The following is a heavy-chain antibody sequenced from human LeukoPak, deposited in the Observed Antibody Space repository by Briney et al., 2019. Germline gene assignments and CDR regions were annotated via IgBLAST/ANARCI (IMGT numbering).Heavy chain of an antibody. J-gene: IGHJ4*02. CDR2: VSDVGDT. Sequence: PSETLSLTCTVSGGSITSYYWSWIRQPPGKGLEWIAYVSDVGDTNYNPALKSRVTISLDKPKNQFSLKLGSVTAADTAVYFCARADTENYGGLSFNSWGQGSLVTVSS. D-gene: IGHD4-23*01. V-gene: IGHV4-59*01. CDR3: ARADTENYGGLSFNS. CDR1: GGSITSYY.